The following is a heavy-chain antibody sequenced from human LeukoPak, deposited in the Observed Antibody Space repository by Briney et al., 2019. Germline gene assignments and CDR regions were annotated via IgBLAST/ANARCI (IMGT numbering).Heavy chain of an antibody. CDR1: GFTVSSNY. Sequence: GGSLRLSCAASGFTVSSNYMSWVRQAPGKGLEWVSVIYSGGSTYYADSVKGRFTISRDNSKNTLYLQMNSLRAEDTAVYYCARVRGLPRYFDYWGQGTLVTVSS. CDR2: IYSGGST. D-gene: IGHD5-12*01. J-gene: IGHJ4*02. V-gene: IGHV3-53*01. CDR3: ARVRGLPRYFDY.